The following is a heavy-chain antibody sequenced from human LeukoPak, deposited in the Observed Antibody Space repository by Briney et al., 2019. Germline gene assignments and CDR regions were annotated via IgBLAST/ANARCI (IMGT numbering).Heavy chain of an antibody. J-gene: IGHJ4*02. CDR1: GFTFSNAW. Sequence: TGGSLRLSCAASGFTFSNAWMSWVRQAPGKGLEWVGRIKSKTDGGTTDYAAPVKGRLTISRDDSKNTMYLQMNSLKTEGTAVYYCTTDYIFTGDYWGQGTLVTVSS. CDR2: IKSKTDGGTT. CDR3: TTDYIFTGDY. V-gene: IGHV3-15*01. D-gene: IGHD3-9*01.